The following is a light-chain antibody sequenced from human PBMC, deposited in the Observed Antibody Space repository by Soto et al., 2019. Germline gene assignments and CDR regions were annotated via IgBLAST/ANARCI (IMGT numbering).Light chain of an antibody. V-gene: IGLV2-8*01. CDR2: GVN. J-gene: IGLJ1*01. Sequence: QSVLTQPPSATGSPGQSVTISRAGTSGDVGAYNYVSWYQQDPGKAPKLMIYGVNKRHSGVPDRCAGSKSGNTATLTVSGLEADVEADYYFSSYAGSNRGFGTGTKVTVL. CDR3: SSYAGSNRG. CDR1: SGDVGAYNY.